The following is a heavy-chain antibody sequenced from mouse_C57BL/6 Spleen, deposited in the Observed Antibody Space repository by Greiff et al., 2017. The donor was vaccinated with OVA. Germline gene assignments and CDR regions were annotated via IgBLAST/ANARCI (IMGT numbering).Heavy chain of an antibody. CDR2: IYPGDGDT. J-gene: IGHJ3*01. CDR3: ARRNDGYYPFAY. Sequence: VQLQQSGAELVKPGASVKISCKASGYAFSSYWMNWVKQRPGKGLEWIGQIYPGDGDTNYNGKFKGKATLTADKSSSTAYMQLSSLTSEDSAVYFCARRNDGYYPFAYWGQGTPVTVSA. V-gene: IGHV1-80*01. D-gene: IGHD2-3*01. CDR1: GYAFSSYW.